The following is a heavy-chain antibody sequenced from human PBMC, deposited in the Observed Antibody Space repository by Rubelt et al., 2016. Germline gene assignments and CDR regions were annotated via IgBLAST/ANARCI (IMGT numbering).Heavy chain of an antibody. D-gene: IGHD6-6*01. Sequence: QVQLQQWGAGLLKPSETLSLTCAVYGGSFSGYYWSWIRQPPGKGLEWIGEINHSGSTNYNPSLKSRVTISVDSSKNQCSLKLSSVTAADTAVYYCRNVAARGFDYWGQGTLVTVSS. CDR3: RNVAARGFDY. CDR1: GGSFSGYY. V-gene: IGHV4-34*01. CDR2: INHSGST. J-gene: IGHJ4*02.